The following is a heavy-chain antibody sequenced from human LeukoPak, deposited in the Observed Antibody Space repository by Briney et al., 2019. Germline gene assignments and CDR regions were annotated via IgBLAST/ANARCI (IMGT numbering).Heavy chain of an antibody. Sequence: SETLSLTCAVYGGSFSGYYWSWIRQPPGKGLEWIGEIKHSGSTNYNPSLKSRVTISVDTSKNQFSLKLSSVTAADTAVYYCASGRGIAAAGKVSGWFDPWGQGTLVTVSS. J-gene: IGHJ5*02. CDR3: ASGRGIAAAGKVSGWFDP. V-gene: IGHV4-34*01. CDR2: IKHSGST. CDR1: GGSFSGYY. D-gene: IGHD6-13*01.